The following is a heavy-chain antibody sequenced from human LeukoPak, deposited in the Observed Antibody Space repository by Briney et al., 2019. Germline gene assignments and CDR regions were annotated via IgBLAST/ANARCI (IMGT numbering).Heavy chain of an antibody. D-gene: IGHD6-13*01. CDR3: VKVAAAGGHYFDY. CDR1: GFTFSSYA. CDR2: ISSNGGST. J-gene: IGHJ4*02. V-gene: IGHV3-64D*06. Sequence: PGGSLRLSCSASGFTFSSYAMHWVRRAPGKGLEYASAISSNGGSTYYADSVKGRFTISRDNSKNTLYLQMSSLRAEDTAVYYCVKVAAAGGHYFDYWGQGTLVTVSS.